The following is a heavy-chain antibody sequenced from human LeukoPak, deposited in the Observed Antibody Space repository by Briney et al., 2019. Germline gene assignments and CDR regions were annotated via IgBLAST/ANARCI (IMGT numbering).Heavy chain of an antibody. D-gene: IGHD1-26*01. CDR2: ISGTGRTT. Sequence: AGGSLRLSCAASGFTFSSYAMNWVRQAPGKGLEWVAYISGTGRTTNYADSAKGRFTISRDNAKNSLYLQMNSLRDEDTAVYYCASSGTYRFDYWGQGTLVTVSS. CDR3: ASSGTYRFDY. J-gene: IGHJ4*02. V-gene: IGHV3-48*02. CDR1: GFTFSSYA.